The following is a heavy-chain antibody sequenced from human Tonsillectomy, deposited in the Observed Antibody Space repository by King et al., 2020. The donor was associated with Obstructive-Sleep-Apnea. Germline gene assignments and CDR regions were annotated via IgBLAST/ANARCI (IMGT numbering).Heavy chain of an antibody. J-gene: IGHJ5*02. CDR3: ARDYGDYRNWFDP. Sequence: VQLVESGGGLVQPGGSLRLSCAASGFTFSSYSMNWVRQAPGKGLAWVAYLSSSSSTIYSAEAVKGRFTISRDNAKNSLYLQMNSLRAEDTVVYYCARDYGDYRNWFDPWGQGTLVTVSS. V-gene: IGHV3-48*01. CDR1: GFTFSSYS. CDR2: LSSSSSTI. D-gene: IGHD4-17*01.